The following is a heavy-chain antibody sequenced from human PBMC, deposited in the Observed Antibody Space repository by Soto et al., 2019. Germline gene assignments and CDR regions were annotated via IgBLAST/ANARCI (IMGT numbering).Heavy chain of an antibody. CDR3: AKDRAFGVTPLDRFDI. Sequence: PWGSLRLSFADPGFTFSSYAMSWVRQAPGKGLEWVSAISGSGGSTYYADSVKGRFTISRDNSKNTLYLQMNSLRAEDTAVYYGAKDRAFGVTPLDRFDIWCQGTMVTVS. V-gene: IGHV3-23*01. J-gene: IGHJ3*02. CDR2: ISGSGGST. D-gene: IGHD3-3*01. CDR1: GFTFSSYA.